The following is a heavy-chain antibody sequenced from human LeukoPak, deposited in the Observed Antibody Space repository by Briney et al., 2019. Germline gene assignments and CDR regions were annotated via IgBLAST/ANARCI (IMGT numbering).Heavy chain of an antibody. V-gene: IGHV4-39*01. D-gene: IGHD3-22*01. CDR2: IYYSGST. J-gene: IGHJ4*02. CDR3: ARRKGSDSSGYYFDY. CDR1: GGSISSSSYY. Sequence: PSETLSLTCTVSGGSISSSSYYWGWIRQPPGKGLECIGSIYYSGSTYYNPSLKSRVTISVDTSKNQFSLKLSSVTAADTAVYYCARRKGSDSSGYYFDYWGQGTLVTVSS.